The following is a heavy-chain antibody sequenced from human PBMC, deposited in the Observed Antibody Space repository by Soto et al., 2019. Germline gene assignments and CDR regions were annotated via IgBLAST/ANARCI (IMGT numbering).Heavy chain of an antibody. CDR3: ARVRDIVVVTAAKETNWFDP. Sequence: QVQLQESGPGLGKPSQTLSPTCTVSGASITSGGYYWSCIRQHPGKGLEWIGYIYYSGRTYYNPSLKSRVTISVDTYKNQFSLKLSSVTAADTAVYYCARVRDIVVVTAAKETNWFDPWGQGTLVTVSS. V-gene: IGHV4-31*03. CDR2: IYYSGRT. CDR1: GASITSGGYY. D-gene: IGHD2-2*01. J-gene: IGHJ5*02.